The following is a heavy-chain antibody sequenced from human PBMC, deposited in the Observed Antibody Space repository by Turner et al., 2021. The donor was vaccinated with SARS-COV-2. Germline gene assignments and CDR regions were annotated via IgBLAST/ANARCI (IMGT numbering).Heavy chain of an antibody. J-gene: IGHJ4*02. D-gene: IGHD3-16*02. V-gene: IGHV3-66*01. Sequence: EVQLWGSGGGVFQPGGALRLSCAASGFTVSSNYMSWVRQAPGKGLEWVSIIYSGGSTYYADSVKGRFTISRDNSKNTLYLQMNSLRAEDTAVYYCAREIDDYVWGSYRRGYWGQGTLVTVSS. CDR3: AREIDDYVWGSYRRGY. CDR1: GFTVSSNY. CDR2: IYSGGST.